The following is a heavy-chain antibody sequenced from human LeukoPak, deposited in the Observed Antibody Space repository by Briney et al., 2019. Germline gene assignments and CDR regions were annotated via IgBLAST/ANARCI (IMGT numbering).Heavy chain of an antibody. D-gene: IGHD6-19*01. V-gene: IGHV3-74*01. CDR2: ISSEGSST. Sequence: PGGSLRPSCAASGFTFSIYWMHWVRQAPGKGLVWVSRISSEGSSTTYADSVKGRFTISRDNAKNTLYLQMNSLRADDTAVYYCAGSTAVAARLNWGQGTLVTVS. CDR3: AGSTAVAARLN. J-gene: IGHJ4*02. CDR1: GFTFSIYW.